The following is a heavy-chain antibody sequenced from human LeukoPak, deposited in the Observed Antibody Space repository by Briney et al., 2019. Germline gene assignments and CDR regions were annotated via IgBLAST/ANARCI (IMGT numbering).Heavy chain of an antibody. CDR2: IYHNGNT. Sequence: SEILSLTCAVSGYSISSGYYWGWIRQPPRKGLEWIGRIYHNGNTYYNPSLKSRVTISVDTSKNEFSLKLSSVTAADTAVYYCARAYHSSWYLNWFDPWGQGTLVTVSS. V-gene: IGHV4-38-2*01. CDR1: GYSISSGYY. CDR3: ARAYHSSWYLNWFDP. D-gene: IGHD6-13*01. J-gene: IGHJ5*02.